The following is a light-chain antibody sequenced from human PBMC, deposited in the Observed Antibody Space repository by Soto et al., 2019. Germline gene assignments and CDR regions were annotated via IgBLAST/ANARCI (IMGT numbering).Light chain of an antibody. V-gene: IGKV3-15*01. CDR1: QSVSSN. J-gene: IGKJ1*01. CDR2: GAS. Sequence: EIVMTQSPATLSVSPGERATLSCRASQSVSSNLAWYQQKPGQAPRLLIYGASTRATGIPARFSGSGSGTEFTLTIISRQSENFAVYYCQQYNNLPPWTFGQGTKVEIK. CDR3: QQYNNLPPWT.